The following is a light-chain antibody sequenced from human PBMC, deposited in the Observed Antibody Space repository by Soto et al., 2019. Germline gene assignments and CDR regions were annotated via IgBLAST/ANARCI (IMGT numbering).Light chain of an antibody. Sequence: EIVLTQSPATLSLSPGERATLSCRASQSVSSYLAWYQQKPGQAPRLLIYDASNRATGIQARFSGSGSGTDFTLTIRSLEPEDFALYYCKQRSSWPRTFGQGTKVDIK. J-gene: IGKJ1*01. CDR3: KQRSSWPRT. CDR1: QSVSSY. V-gene: IGKV3-11*01. CDR2: DAS.